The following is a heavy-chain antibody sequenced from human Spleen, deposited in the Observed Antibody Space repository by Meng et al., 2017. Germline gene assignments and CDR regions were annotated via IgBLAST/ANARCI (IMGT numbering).Heavy chain of an antibody. J-gene: IGHJ6*02. Sequence: SQTLSLTCAISGDSVSSNSAAWNWIRQSPSRGLEWPGRTYYRSKWYNDYAVSVKSRITINPDTSKNQFSLQLNSVTPEDTAVYYCARDIDGYSSSWYPLTSYYYYGMDVWGQGTTVTVSS. V-gene: IGHV6-1*01. CDR1: GDSVSSNSAA. CDR2: TYYRSKWYN. CDR3: ARDIDGYSSSWYPLTSYYYYGMDV. D-gene: IGHD6-13*01.